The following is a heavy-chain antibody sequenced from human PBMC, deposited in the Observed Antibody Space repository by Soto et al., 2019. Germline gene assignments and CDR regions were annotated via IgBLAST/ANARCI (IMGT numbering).Heavy chain of an antibody. CDR1: GFTFSSYA. CDR2: ISYDGSNK. Sequence: QVQLVESGGGVVQPGRSLRLSCAASGFTFSSYAMHWVRQAPGKGLEWVAVISYDGSNKYYADSVKGRFTISRDNSKNTLYRQMNSLRAEDTAVYYCARDPGETDFAEGTYYFDYWGQGTLVTVSS. J-gene: IGHJ4*02. CDR3: ARDPGETDFAEGTYYFDY. V-gene: IGHV3-30-3*01. D-gene: IGHD3-10*01.